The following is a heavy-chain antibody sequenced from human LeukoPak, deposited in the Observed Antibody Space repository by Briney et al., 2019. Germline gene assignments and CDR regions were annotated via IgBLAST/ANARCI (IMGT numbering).Heavy chain of an antibody. CDR3: ARDLLNEGNHLDY. CDR2: IYSSGNT. CDR1: GDSITSNSNY. Sequence: SEILSLTCTVSGDSITSNSNYWGWIRQPPGKGLEWIGSIYSSGNTYYNPSLKSRVTISVNTSNNQFSLKLSSVTAADTAVYYCARDLLNEGNHLDYWGQGTLVTVSS. D-gene: IGHD4-23*01. V-gene: IGHV4-39*07. J-gene: IGHJ4*02.